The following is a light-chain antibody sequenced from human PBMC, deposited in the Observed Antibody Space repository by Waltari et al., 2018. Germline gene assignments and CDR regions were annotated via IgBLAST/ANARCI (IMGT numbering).Light chain of an antibody. CDR2: DVI. CDR3: SSYARGSTGV. CDR1: RSDVGAYNS. Sequence: QYALTPPASVSGSPGQSITISCTGTRSDVGAYNSFPWYQHYPGKPPKHITYDVIKRYAAVFQLFAASKSENAASLSFSGLQSEDEVDYSCSSYARGSTGVFGGGTKLTVL. J-gene: IGLJ3*02. V-gene: IGLV2-14*03.